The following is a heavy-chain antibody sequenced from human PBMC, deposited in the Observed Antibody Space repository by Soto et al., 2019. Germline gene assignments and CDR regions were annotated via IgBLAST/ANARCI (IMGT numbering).Heavy chain of an antibody. CDR3: AKRTPTVTTGWFDP. J-gene: IGHJ5*02. CDR1: WIAISYYD. D-gene: IGHD4-17*01. Sequence: GGSLRLSCAVSWIAISYYDMSWVRQAPGKGLEWVSAISGSGGSTYYADSVKGRFTISRDNSKNTLYLQMNSLRAEDTAVYYCAKRTPTVTTGWFDPWGQGTLVTVS. V-gene: IGHV3-23*01. CDR2: ISGSGGST.